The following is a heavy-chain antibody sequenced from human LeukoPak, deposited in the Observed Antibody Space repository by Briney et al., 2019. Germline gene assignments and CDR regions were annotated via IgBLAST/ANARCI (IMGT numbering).Heavy chain of an antibody. CDR1: GFTFRSYA. CDR3: AKAAPDTTYFDY. D-gene: IGHD2/OR15-2a*01. V-gene: IGHV3-23*01. J-gene: IGHJ4*02. Sequence: GVSLRLSCGASGFTFRSYAMSWVRQAPGKGLEWVSAISRNGDTIYYADSVKGRFTTSRDNSKNTLYLQVNSLRAVDTAVYYCAKAAPDTTYFDYWGQGTLVTVAS. CDR2: ISRNGDTI.